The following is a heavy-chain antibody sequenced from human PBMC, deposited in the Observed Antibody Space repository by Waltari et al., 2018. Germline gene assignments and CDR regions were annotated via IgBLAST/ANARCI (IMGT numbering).Heavy chain of an antibody. J-gene: IGHJ4*02. CDR2: IHYSGST. Sequence: QVQLQESRPGLAKPSETLSLTCTISDHSFYDYYWCWIRQPPGKGLEWLGYIHYSGSTDSSPSFKSRVTMSIDTSKNQFSLNLSSVSAADTAVYYCARDAATGYFDSWGQGTLVTVSS. D-gene: IGHD1-1*01. CDR3: ARDAATGYFDS. CDR1: DHSFYDYY. V-gene: IGHV4-59*01.